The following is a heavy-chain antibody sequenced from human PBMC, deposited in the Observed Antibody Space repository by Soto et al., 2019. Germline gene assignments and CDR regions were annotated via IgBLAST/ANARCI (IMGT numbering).Heavy chain of an antibody. J-gene: IGHJ3*02. V-gene: IGHV4-30-2*01. Sequence: SETLSLTCAVSGASISSPGYSWNWIRQPPGKGLEWIGNIYHSGSTYYNASLKSRVTISVDRSKNQFSLKLSSVTAADTAVYYCGRGDYANAFDIWGQGTMVT. CDR3: GRGDYANAFDI. CDR2: IYHSGST. CDR1: GASISSPGYS. D-gene: IGHD4-17*01.